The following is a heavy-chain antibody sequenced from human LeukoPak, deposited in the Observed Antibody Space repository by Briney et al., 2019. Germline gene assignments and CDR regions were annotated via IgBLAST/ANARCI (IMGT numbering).Heavy chain of an antibody. D-gene: IGHD3-22*01. CDR3: ARYYDGSGYYDAFDV. CDR2: IKPDGGER. V-gene: IGHV3-7*01. Sequence: GGSLRLPCAASGFTLSIYWMTWVRQAPGKGLEWVANIKPDGGERYYVDSVKDRFAISRDNAKNSLFLHLNSLRAEDTAVYYCARYYDGSGYYDAFDVWGQGTMVTVSS. CDR1: GFTLSIYW. J-gene: IGHJ3*01.